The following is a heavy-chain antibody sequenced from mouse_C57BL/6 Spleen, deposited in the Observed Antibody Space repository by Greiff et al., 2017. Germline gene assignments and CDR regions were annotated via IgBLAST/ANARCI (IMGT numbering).Heavy chain of an antibody. V-gene: IGHV14-3*01. Sequence: VQLKQSVAELVRPGASVKLSCTASGFNINNTYMHWVKQRPEQGLEWIGRIDPANGNTKYDPKFQGKATITADTSSNTAYLQLSSLTSEDTAIYDSARGYYCCGSSAYYWGQGTTLTVSS. CDR2: IDPANGNT. D-gene: IGHD1-1*01. J-gene: IGHJ2*01. CDR1: GFNINNTY. CDR3: ARGYYCCGSSAYY.